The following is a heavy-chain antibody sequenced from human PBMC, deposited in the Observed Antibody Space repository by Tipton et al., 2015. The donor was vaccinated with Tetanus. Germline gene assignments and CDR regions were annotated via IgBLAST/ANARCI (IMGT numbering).Heavy chain of an antibody. Sequence: TLSLTCAVYGGSFSGYYWSWIRQPPGKGLEWIGEINHSGSTNYNPSLKSRVTISVDTSKNQFSLKLSSVTAADTAVYYCARGRLGRRVGATPRADYYYGMDVWGQGTTVTVSS. CDR1: GGSFSGYY. J-gene: IGHJ6*02. CDR2: INHSGST. V-gene: IGHV4-34*01. D-gene: IGHD1-26*01. CDR3: ARGRLGRRVGATPRADYYYGMDV.